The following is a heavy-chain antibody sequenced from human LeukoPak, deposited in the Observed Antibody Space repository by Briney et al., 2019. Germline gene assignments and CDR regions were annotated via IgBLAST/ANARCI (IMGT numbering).Heavy chain of an antibody. D-gene: IGHD6-19*01. V-gene: IGHV3-23*01. J-gene: IGHJ4*02. CDR1: GFTFSSYA. CDR3: AVGGGSGWFPFDY. Sequence: GGSLRLSCAASGFTFSSYAMSWVRQAPGKGLEWVSAISGNGGSTYYADSVKGRFTISRDNSKNTLYLQMNSLRAEDTAVYYCAVGGGSGWFPFDYWGQGTLVTVSS. CDR2: ISGNGGST.